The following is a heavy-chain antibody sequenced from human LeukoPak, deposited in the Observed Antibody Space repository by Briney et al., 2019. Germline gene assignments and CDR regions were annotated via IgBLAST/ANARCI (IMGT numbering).Heavy chain of an antibody. CDR2: ISCDGSNK. J-gene: IGHJ4*02. CDR3: AKDFRRISGSYYVFDY. V-gene: IGHV3-30*18. CDR1: GFTFSSYG. Sequence: PGGSLRLSCAASGFTFSSYGMHWVRQAPGKGLEWVAVISCDGSNKYYADSVKGRFTISRDNSKNTLYLQMNSLRAEDTAVCYCAKDFRRISGSYYVFDYWGQGTLVTVSS. D-gene: IGHD1-26*01.